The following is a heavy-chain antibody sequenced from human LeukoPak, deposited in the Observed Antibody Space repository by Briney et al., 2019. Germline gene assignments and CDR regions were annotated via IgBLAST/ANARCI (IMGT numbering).Heavy chain of an antibody. Sequence: SETLSLTCTVSGGSVSSGNYHWSWIRQAPGKGLEWIGHNGNTNYNPSLKSRVTISVDTSKNQFSLNLNTVTAADTAVYYCATYYGGAGGRGHWGPGTLVTVSS. J-gene: IGHJ4*02. CDR3: ATYYGGAGGRGH. CDR2: NGNT. V-gene: IGHV4-61*01. CDR1: GGSVSSGNYH. D-gene: IGHD2-21*01.